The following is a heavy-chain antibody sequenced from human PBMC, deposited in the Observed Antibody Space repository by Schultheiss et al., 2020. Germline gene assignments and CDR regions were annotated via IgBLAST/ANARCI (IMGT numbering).Heavy chain of an antibody. CDR2: ISYDGSNK. CDR1: GFTFSSYG. CDR3: AKDPTPPALFYDYIWGSYRSPRGYGMDV. J-gene: IGHJ6*02. V-gene: IGHV3-30*18. D-gene: IGHD3-16*02. Sequence: GGSLRLSCAASGFTFSSYGMHWVRQAPGKGLEWVAVISYDGSNKYYADSVKGRFTISRDNSKNTLYLQMNSLRAEDTAVYYCAKDPTPPALFYDYIWGSYRSPRGYGMDVWGQGTTVNVSS.